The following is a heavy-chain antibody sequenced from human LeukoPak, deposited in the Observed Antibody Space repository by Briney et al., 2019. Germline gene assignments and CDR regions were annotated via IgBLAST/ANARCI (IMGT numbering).Heavy chain of an antibody. Sequence: SQTLSLTCAISGDSVSSNSAAWNWIRQSPSRGLEWLGRTYYRSKWYNDYAVSVKSRITINPDTSKNQFSLQLNSVTPEDTAVYYCARADGGSGYGDYYFDYWGQGTLVTVSS. J-gene: IGHJ4*02. CDR2: TYYRSKWYN. CDR3: ARADGGSGYGDYYFDY. V-gene: IGHV6-1*01. CDR1: GDSVSSNSAA. D-gene: IGHD4-17*01.